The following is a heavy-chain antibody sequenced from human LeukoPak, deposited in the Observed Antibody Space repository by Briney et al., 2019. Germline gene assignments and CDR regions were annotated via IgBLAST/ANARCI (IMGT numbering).Heavy chain of an antibody. CDR3: ARPADSSTNDAFDI. J-gene: IGHJ3*02. V-gene: IGHV1-2*02. Sequence: ASVKVSCKASGYTFTGYYMHWVRQAPGQGLEWMGWINPNSGGTNYAQKFQGRVTMTRDTSISTAYLQWSSLKASDTAMYYCARPADSSTNDAFDIWGQGTMVTVSS. CDR1: GYTFTGYY. CDR2: INPNSGGT. D-gene: IGHD6-13*01.